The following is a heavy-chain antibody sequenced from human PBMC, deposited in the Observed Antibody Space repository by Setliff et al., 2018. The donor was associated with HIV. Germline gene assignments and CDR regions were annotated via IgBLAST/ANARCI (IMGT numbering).Heavy chain of an antibody. Sequence: PGGSLRLSCGASGFSFSSYSMNWVRQAPGKGLEWVASISSSGSYIYYAGSLRGRFTISRDYASNSLYLEMNSLRDGDTALYYCAKNTPSIINYPYYYYMDVWGKGTTVTVSS. D-gene: IGHD1-7*01. CDR1: GFSFSSYS. CDR3: AKNTPSIINYPYYYYMDV. CDR2: ISSSGSYI. J-gene: IGHJ6*03. V-gene: IGHV3-21*04.